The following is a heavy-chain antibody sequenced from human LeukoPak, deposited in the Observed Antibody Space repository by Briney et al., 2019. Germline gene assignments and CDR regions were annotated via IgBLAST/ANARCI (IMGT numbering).Heavy chain of an antibody. V-gene: IGHV3-64*01. J-gene: IGHJ6*02. CDR3: ARTRGYCSGGSCYSVSPRYYYYGMDV. CDR2: ISSNGGST. Sequence: PGGSLRLSCAASGFTFSSYAMHWVRQAPGKGLEYVSAISSNGGSTYYAHSVKGRFTISRDNSKNTLYLQMGSLRAEDMAVYYCARTRGYCSGGSCYSVSPRYYYYGMDVWGQGTTVTVSS. CDR1: GFTFSSYA. D-gene: IGHD2-15*01.